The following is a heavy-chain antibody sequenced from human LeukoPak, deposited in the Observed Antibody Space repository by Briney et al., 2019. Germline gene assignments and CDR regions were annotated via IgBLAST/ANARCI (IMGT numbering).Heavy chain of an antibody. CDR2: MSAYNGKT. CDR3: ARDSSPDGDYGDYAGTNWFDP. CDR1: GYSFTSYG. V-gene: IGHV1-18*01. J-gene: IGHJ5*02. Sequence: ASVKVSCKASGYSFTSYGFNWVRQAPGQGLEWMGWMSAYNGKTNYAHSLQGRVTVAADTSTSTAYMELRSLRSDDTAVYYCARDSSPDGDYGDYAGTNWFDPWGQGTLVTVSS. D-gene: IGHD4-17*01.